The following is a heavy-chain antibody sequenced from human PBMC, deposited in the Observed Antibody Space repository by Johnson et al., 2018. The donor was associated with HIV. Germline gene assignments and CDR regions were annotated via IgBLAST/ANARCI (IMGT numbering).Heavy chain of an antibody. V-gene: IGHV3-30*09. J-gene: IGHJ3*02. CDR3: ARQILSAFDI. CDR1: GFTFSSYA. Sequence: VQLVESGGGVVQPGRSLRLSCAASGFTFSSYAMHWVRQAPGKGLEWVAVISYDGSNKYYADSVKGRFAISRDNSKNTLYLQMNSLRAEDTAVYFCARQILSAFDIWGQGTMVTVSS. CDR2: ISYDGSNK.